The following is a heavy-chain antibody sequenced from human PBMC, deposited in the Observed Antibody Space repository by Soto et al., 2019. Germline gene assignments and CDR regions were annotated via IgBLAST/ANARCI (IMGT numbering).Heavy chain of an antibody. CDR1: GFTFSSYA. CDR2: ISSNGGST. J-gene: IGHJ6*02. CDR3: VKRGGSYGMDV. V-gene: IGHV3-64D*06. Sequence: GGSLRLSCSASGFTFSSYAMHWVRQAPGKGLEYVSAISSNGGSTYYADSVKGRFTISRDNSKNTLYLQMSSLRAEDTAVYYCVKRGGSYGMDVCGQGTTVTVYS. D-gene: IGHD5-12*01.